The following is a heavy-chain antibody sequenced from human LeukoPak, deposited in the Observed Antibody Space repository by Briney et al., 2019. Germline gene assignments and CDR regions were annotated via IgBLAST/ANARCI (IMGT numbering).Heavy chain of an antibody. J-gene: IGHJ4*02. D-gene: IGHD4-17*01. CDR3: ATYGDPGY. CDR2: ITISCSTI. Sequence: WLECVSYITISCSTIFYAVSVKGRLTISREKDKNSLYVQMNRLRAEATAVYYCATYGDPGYWGQGTLVTVSS. V-gene: IGHV3-48*03.